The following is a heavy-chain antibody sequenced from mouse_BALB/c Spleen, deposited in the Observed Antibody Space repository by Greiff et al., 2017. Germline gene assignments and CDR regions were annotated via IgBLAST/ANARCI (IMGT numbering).Heavy chain of an antibody. CDR1: GYTFTSYV. J-gene: IGHJ3*01. CDR2: INPYNDGT. CDR3: ARRGNWGGFAY. Sequence: VQLQQSGPELVKPGASVKMSCKASGYTFTSYVMHWVKQKPGQGLEWIGYINPYNDGTKYNEKFKGKATLTSDKSSSTAYMKLSSLTSEDSAVYYRARRGNWGGFAYWGQGTLVTVSA. D-gene: IGHD4-1*02. V-gene: IGHV1-14*01.